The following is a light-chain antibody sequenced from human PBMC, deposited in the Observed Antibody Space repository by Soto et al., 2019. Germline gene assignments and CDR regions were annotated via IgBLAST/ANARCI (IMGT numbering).Light chain of an antibody. CDR1: NSNIGAGFD. CDR3: QSYDRSVAGLL. V-gene: IGLV1-40*01. Sequence: QTVVTQPPSVTAAPGQRVTISCTGSNSNIGAGFDVHWYQQFPGRAPKLLIYGTSNRPSGVPDRFSGSKSGTSASLAITGLQADDEADYYCQSYDRSVAGLLFGVGTKLTVL. CDR2: GTS. J-gene: IGLJ2*01.